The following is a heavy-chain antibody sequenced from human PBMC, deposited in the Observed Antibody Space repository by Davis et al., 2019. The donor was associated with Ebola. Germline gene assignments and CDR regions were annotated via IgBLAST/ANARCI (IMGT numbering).Heavy chain of an antibody. CDR3: ARDCPSSTSCYRASSD. V-gene: IGHV1-18*04. CDR1: GGTSSSNA. CDR2: ISAYNGNT. Sequence: AASVKVSCKASGGTSSSNAISWVRQAPGQGLEWMGWISAYNGNTNYAQKPQGRVTMTTDTSTSTAYMELRSLRSDDTAVYYCARDCPSSTSCYRASSDWGQGTMVTVSS. D-gene: IGHD2-2*02. J-gene: IGHJ3*01.